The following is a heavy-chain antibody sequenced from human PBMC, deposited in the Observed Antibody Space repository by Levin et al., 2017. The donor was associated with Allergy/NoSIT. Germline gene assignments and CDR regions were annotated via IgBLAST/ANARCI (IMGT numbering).Heavy chain of an antibody. D-gene: IGHD6-13*01. Sequence: GESLKISCAASGFTFSSYAMSWVRQAPGKGLEWVSAISGSGGSTYYADSVKGRFTISRDNSKNTLYLQMNSLRAEDTAVYYCAKDLYSSSWYHRNAYYFDYWGQGTLVTVSS. J-gene: IGHJ4*02. V-gene: IGHV3-23*01. CDR3: AKDLYSSSWYHRNAYYFDY. CDR1: GFTFSSYA. CDR2: ISGSGGST.